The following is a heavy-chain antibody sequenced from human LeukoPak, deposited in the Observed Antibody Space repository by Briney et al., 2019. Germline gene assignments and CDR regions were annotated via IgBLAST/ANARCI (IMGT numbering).Heavy chain of an antibody. CDR3: ARQGSPDKGTFDY. V-gene: IGHV4-39*01. CDR1: GGTISSSSYY. Sequence: SETLSLTCTVSGGTISSSSYYWGWIRQPPGKGLEWIGSIYYSGSTYYNPSLKSRVTISVDTSKNQFSLKLSSVTAADTAVYYCARQGSPDKGTFDYWGQGTLVTVSS. J-gene: IGHJ4*02. D-gene: IGHD3-10*01. CDR2: IYYSGST.